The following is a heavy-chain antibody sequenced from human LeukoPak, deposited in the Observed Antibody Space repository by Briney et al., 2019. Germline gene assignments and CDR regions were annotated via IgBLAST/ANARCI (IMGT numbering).Heavy chain of an antibody. CDR2: INPNTGGT. D-gene: IGHD2-8*02. CDR3: ARPSLGTGATPSNY. CDR1: GYTFTGYF. Sequence: GASVKVSCKASGYTFTGYFIHWVRQAPGQGLERMGWINPNTGGTIYAQNFQGRVTMTRDTSISTVYMDLTRLTSDDTAVYYCARPSLGTGATPSNYWGQGTLVTVSS. V-gene: IGHV1-2*02. J-gene: IGHJ4*02.